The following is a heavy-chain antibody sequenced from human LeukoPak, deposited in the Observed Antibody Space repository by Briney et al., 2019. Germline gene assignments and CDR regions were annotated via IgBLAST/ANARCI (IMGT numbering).Heavy chain of an antibody. CDR3: ARVGKLPSGSYDLDY. CDR2: IYYSGST. CDR1: GGSISSHY. V-gene: IGHV4-59*11. J-gene: IGHJ4*02. Sequence: SETLSLTCTVSGGSISSHYWSWIRQPPGKGLEWIGYIYYSGSTNYNPSLKSRVTISVDTPKNQFSLKLSSVTAADTAVYYCARVGKLPSGSYDLDYWGQGTLVTVSS. D-gene: IGHD1-26*01.